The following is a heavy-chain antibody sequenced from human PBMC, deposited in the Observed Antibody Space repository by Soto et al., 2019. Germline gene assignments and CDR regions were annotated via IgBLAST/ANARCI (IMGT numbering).Heavy chain of an antibody. J-gene: IGHJ6*02. Sequence: ESGGGVVQPGRSLRLSCAASGFTFSSYGMHWVRQAPGKGLEWVAVIWYDGSNKYYVDSVKGRFTISRDNSKNTLYLQMNSLRAEDTALYYCARAVYGDYVRVNYYYGMDVWGQGTTVTVSS. D-gene: IGHD4-17*01. CDR2: IWYDGSNK. V-gene: IGHV3-33*01. CDR3: ARAVYGDYVRVNYYYGMDV. CDR1: GFTFSSYG.